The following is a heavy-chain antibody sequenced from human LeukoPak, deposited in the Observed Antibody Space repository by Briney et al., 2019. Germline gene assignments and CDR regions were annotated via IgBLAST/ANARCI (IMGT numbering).Heavy chain of an antibody. CDR3: ARGTPRWRHETRGVVDYYYYYYMDV. Sequence: SETLSLTCTVSGGSISSSSYYWGWIRQPPGKGLEWIGSIYYSGSTYYNPSLKSRVTISVDTSKDQFSLKLSSVTAADTAVYYCARGTPRWRHETRGVVDYYYYYYMDVWGKGTTVTVSS. J-gene: IGHJ6*03. D-gene: IGHD2-21*02. CDR2: IYYSGST. V-gene: IGHV4-39*07. CDR1: GGSISSSSYY.